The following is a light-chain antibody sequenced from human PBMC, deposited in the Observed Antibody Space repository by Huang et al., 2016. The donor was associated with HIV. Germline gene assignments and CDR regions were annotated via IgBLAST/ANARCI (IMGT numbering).Light chain of an antibody. CDR1: QSISTT. CDR3: QQYYDWPLT. J-gene: IGKJ4*01. Sequence: EIVMTQSPATLSVSPGERATLSCRASQSISTTLAWYQQKPGQAPRLLIYAAFTRASGVPARLSGSGSGTEFTLTINSLQSDDFGIYHCQQYYDWPLTFGGGTKVEIK. CDR2: AAF. V-gene: IGKV3-15*01.